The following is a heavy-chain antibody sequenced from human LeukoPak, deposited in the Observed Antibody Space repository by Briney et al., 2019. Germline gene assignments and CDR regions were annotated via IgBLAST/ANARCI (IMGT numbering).Heavy chain of an antibody. CDR3: ARHGYTSYSSSWVPPGY. CDR2: IGTSSTTI. Sequence: GGSLRLSCAASGFTFSSYTMNWVRQPPGKGLEWVSNIGTSSTTIYYADSMKGRFTISRDNAKNSLYLQMNSLRAEDTAVYYCARHGYTSYSSSWVPPGYWGQGTLVTVSS. J-gene: IGHJ4*02. D-gene: IGHD6-13*01. V-gene: IGHV3-48*04. CDR1: GFTFSSYT.